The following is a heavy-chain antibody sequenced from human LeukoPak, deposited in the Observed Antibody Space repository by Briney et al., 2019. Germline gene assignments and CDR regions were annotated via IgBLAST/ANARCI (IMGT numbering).Heavy chain of an antibody. D-gene: IGHD1-26*01. Sequence: GGSLRLSCAASGFTFDDYAMHWVRQAPGKGLEWVSGISWNSGSIGYADSVKGRFTISRDNSKNTLYLQMNSLGAEDTAVYYCAKDLGGSYFDYYYYGMDVWGQGTTVTVSS. CDR2: ISWNSGSI. V-gene: IGHV3-9*01. J-gene: IGHJ6*02. CDR3: AKDLGGSYFDYYYYGMDV. CDR1: GFTFDDYA.